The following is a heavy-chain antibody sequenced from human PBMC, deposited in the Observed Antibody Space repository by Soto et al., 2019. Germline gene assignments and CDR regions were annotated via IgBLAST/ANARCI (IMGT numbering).Heavy chain of an antibody. CDR2: VFYTGFT. CDR1: GASISGSYYY. D-gene: IGHD1-20*01. J-gene: IGHJ4*02. CDR3: ATSQKGYKWNYFDH. V-gene: IGHV4-39*01. Sequence: SETLSLTCAVSGASISGSYYYWAWLRQSPGKGPEWIGSVFYTGFTSYNPSLESRVSVSVDTSKSQFSLKLSAVTAADTAVYYSATSQKGYKWNYFDHWGQGALVTVYS.